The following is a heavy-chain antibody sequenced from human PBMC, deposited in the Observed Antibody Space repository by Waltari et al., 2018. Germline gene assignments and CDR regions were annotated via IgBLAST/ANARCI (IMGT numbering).Heavy chain of an antibody. D-gene: IGHD2-2*01. Sequence: QVQLQESGQGLVKPSGTLSLTCAVSGDSISGNYWWSWVRQSPAKGLEWIGQVHHSGKTHYNPSLQSRVTISLDKPKNQFSLNLNSVTAADTAVYYCAGDRAIGLFFDYWGRGTLVTVSS. CDR1: GDSISGNYW. CDR3: AGDRAIGLFFDY. V-gene: IGHV4-4*02. CDR2: VHHSGKT. J-gene: IGHJ4*02.